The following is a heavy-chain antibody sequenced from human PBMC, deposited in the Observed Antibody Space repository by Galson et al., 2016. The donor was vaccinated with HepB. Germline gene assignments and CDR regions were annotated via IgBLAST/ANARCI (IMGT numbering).Heavy chain of an antibody. CDR1: GASINDSTW. CDR2: IYQTGTA. CDR3: TRGTLGSVATMAFDY. D-gene: IGHD4/OR15-4a*01. J-gene: IGHJ4*02. V-gene: IGHV4-4*02. Sequence: SETLSLTCTVSGASINDSTWWTWVRQFPGQGLEWIGEIYQTGTAHYNPSFTSRATIPIDKSKNEISLRLASVTAADTAVYYCTRGTLGSVATMAFDYWGQGTLVTVSS.